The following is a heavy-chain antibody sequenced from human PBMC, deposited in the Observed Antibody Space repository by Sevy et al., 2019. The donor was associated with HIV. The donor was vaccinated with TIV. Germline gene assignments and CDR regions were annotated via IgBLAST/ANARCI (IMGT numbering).Heavy chain of an antibody. D-gene: IGHD6-13*01. J-gene: IGHJ3*02. Sequence: GGSLRLSCAASGFTFSSYSMNWVRQAPGKGLEWVSYISSSSSTIYYADSVKGRFTISRDNAKNSLYLQMNSLSDEDTAVYYCAREGKEGAASDDAFDIWGQGTMVTVSS. CDR1: GFTFSSYS. CDR3: AREGKEGAASDDAFDI. CDR2: ISSSSSTI. V-gene: IGHV3-48*02.